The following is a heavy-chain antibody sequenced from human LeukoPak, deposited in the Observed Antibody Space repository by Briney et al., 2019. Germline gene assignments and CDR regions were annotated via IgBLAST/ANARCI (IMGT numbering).Heavy chain of an antibody. Sequence: SETLSLTCAVYGGSFSGYYWSWIRQPPGKGLEWIGEINHNGSTNYNPSLKSRVTISVDTSKNQFSLKLSSVTAVDTAVYYCARIRSGGWFDPWGQGTLVTVSS. CDR3: ARIRSGGWFDP. V-gene: IGHV4-34*01. CDR1: GGSFSGYY. CDR2: INHNGST. J-gene: IGHJ5*02.